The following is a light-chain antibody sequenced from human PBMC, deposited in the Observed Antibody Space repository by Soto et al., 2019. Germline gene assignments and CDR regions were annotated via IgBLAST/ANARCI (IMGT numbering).Light chain of an antibody. CDR1: QSVSSSH. CDR3: QQYGTSPTWT. Sequence: EIVLTQSPGTLSLSPGERATLSCRASQSVSSSHLAWYQQKPGQAPRLLIYGASSRATGIPDRFSGSGSGTDFTLTISRLEPEEFAVYYCQQYGTSPTWTFGLRTRVEIK. CDR2: GAS. J-gene: IGKJ1*01. V-gene: IGKV3-20*01.